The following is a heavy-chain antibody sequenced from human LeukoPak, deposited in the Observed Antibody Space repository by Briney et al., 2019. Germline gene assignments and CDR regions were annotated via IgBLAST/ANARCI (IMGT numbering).Heavy chain of an antibody. D-gene: IGHD4-11*01. CDR2: MNWNGGST. CDR1: GFTFSSYS. CDR3: ARGPETVTDPYYFDY. V-gene: IGHV3-20*04. Sequence: PGGSLRLSCAASGFTFSSYSMSWVRHAPGKGLEWVSGMNWNGGSTVYADSVKGRFTISRGNAKNSLYLQMNSLRAEDTALYYCARGPETVTDPYYFDYWGQGTLVTVS. J-gene: IGHJ4*02.